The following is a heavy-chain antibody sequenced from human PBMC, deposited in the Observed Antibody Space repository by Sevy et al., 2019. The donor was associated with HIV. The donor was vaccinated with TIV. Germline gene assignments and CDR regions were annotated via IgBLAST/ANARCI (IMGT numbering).Heavy chain of an antibody. J-gene: IGHJ6*02. V-gene: IGHV3-11*01. CDR1: GFIFSDYY. Sequence: GGSLRLSCAASGFIFSDYYMSWIRQAPGKGLEWVSYISLSGGTIYYADSVKGRFTISRDNAKNSLYLQMNSLRAEDTAWYFGAAEGRRCSNGVCYGYYGLDVWGQGTTVTVSS. CDR2: ISLSGGTI. D-gene: IGHD2-8*01. CDR3: AAEGRRCSNGVCYGYYGLDV.